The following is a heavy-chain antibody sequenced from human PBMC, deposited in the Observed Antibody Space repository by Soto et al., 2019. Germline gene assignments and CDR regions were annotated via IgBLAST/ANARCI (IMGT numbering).Heavy chain of an antibody. CDR3: ARDYYYGSGNYYRADYYHYGMDV. D-gene: IGHD3-10*01. CDR1: GFTVTRYY. Sequence: PXESLRLSCAASGFTVTRYYMSWVRQAAGKGLEWVSLIYTGGNTNYADSVKGRFTISRDNSKNTLYLQMNSLRAEDTAVYYCARDYYYGSGNYYRADYYHYGMDVWGQGTTVTVSS. J-gene: IGHJ6*02. CDR2: IYTGGNT. V-gene: IGHV3-53*01.